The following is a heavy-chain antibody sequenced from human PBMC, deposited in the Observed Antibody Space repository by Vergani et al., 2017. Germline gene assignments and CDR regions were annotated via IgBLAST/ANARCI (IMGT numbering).Heavy chain of an antibody. CDR2: MYDTGTT. V-gene: IGHV3-66*02. D-gene: IGHD3-3*01. Sequence: EVQLVESGGGLVQPGGSLRLSCAASGITISNLYMSWVRQAPGEGLEWVSLMYDTGTTHYADSVNGRFTMSRDNSKNMVYLLMNSLRAEDTAVYFCVEWFGTYWGQGTRVTVSS. CDR3: VEWFGTY. CDR1: GITISNLY. J-gene: IGHJ4*02.